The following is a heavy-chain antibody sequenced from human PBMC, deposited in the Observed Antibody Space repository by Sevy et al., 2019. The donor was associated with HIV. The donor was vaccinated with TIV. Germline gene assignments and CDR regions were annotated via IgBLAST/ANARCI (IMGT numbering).Heavy chain of an antibody. V-gene: IGHV3-49*03. CDR2: IRSKAYGGTT. CDR3: TRDPRPYGDYGDAFDI. J-gene: IGHJ3*02. D-gene: IGHD4-17*01. CDR1: GFTFGDYA. Sequence: GGSLRLSCTASGFTFGDYAMSWFRQAPGKGLEWVGFIRSKAYGGTTEYAASVKGRFTISRDESKSIAYLQMNSLKTEDTAVYYCTRDPRPYGDYGDAFDIWGQGTMVTVSS.